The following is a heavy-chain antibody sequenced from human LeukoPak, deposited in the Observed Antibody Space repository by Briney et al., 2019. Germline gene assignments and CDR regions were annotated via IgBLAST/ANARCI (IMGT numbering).Heavy chain of an antibody. CDR2: ISIDGGDT. D-gene: IGHD3-10*01. J-gene: IGHJ4*02. CDR1: GFSFSSNW. V-gene: IGHV3-74*01. CDR3: ARGPYYAAGSFDY. Sequence: GGSLRLSCTASGFSFSSNWMYWARQAPGKGLVWVSRISIDGGDTVYADSVKGRFTVSRDNAKDTLYLQMNSLRVEDTAVYYCARGPYYAAGSFDYWGQGTLVTVSS.